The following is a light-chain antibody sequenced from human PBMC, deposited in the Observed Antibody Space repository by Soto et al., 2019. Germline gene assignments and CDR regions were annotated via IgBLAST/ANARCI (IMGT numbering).Light chain of an antibody. CDR2: EVN. Sequence: QSVLAQPASVSGSLGQSITISCTGTSSDVGGYNFVSWYQQHPGKAPKLMIYEVNNRPPGVSNRFSGSKSGNTASLTISGLQAEDEADYYCSSWTSSTTQVLGGGTKLTVL. J-gene: IGLJ3*02. V-gene: IGLV2-14*01. CDR3: SSWTSSTTQV. CDR1: SSDVGGYNF.